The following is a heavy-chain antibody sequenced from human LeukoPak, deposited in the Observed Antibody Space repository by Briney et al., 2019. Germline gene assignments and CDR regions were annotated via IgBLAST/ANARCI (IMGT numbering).Heavy chain of an antibody. J-gene: IGHJ4*02. V-gene: IGHV4-39*01. CDR2: IYYSGST. CDR3: ARRRRYYDFWSGPDY. D-gene: IGHD3-3*01. CDR1: GGSISSSSYY. Sequence: PSETLSLTCTVSGGSISSSSYYWGWIRQPPGKGLEWIGSIYYSGSTYYNPSLKSRVTISVDTSKNQFSLKLSSVTAADTAVYYCARRRRYYDFWSGPDYWGQGTLVTVSS.